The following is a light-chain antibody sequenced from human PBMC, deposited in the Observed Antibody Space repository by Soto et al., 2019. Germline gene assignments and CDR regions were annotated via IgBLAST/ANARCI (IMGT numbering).Light chain of an antibody. CDR3: LQALQTPAT. Sequence: DIVMTQSPLSLPVTPGEPASISCRSSQSLLHSNGYNYLDWYLQKPGQSPQLLIYLGSNRASGVPDRFSGSGSGTDFTLKISRVEAEDVAVYYCLQALQTPATFGQGTKLEIK. V-gene: IGKV2-28*01. CDR1: QSLLHSNGYNY. J-gene: IGKJ2*01. CDR2: LGS.